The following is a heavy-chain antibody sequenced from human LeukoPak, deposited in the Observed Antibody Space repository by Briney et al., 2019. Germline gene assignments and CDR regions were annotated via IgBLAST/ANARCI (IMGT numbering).Heavy chain of an antibody. V-gene: IGHV3-21*01. CDR3: ARGILKSPVAAFDI. CDR2: ISSSSSYI. D-gene: IGHD2-8*01. Sequence: GGFLRLSCAASGFTFSSYSMNWVRQAPGKGLEWVSSISSSSSYIYYADSVKGRFTISRDNAKNSLYLQMNSLRAEDTAVYCCARGILKSPVAAFDIWGQGTMVTVSS. CDR1: GFTFSSYS. J-gene: IGHJ3*02.